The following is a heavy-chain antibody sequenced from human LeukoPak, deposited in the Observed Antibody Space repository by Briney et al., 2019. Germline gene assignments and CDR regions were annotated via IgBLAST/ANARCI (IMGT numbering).Heavy chain of an antibody. D-gene: IGHD3-9*01. Sequence: GGSLRLSCAASGFTYSIYAMSWVRQTPGKGLEWVSAISGSGGSTYYADSVKGRFTISRDNSKNTLYLQMNSLRVEDTAIYYCAKEVTILGWFDPWGQGTLVTVSS. V-gene: IGHV3-23*01. J-gene: IGHJ5*02. CDR1: GFTYSIYA. CDR3: AKEVTILGWFDP. CDR2: ISGSGGST.